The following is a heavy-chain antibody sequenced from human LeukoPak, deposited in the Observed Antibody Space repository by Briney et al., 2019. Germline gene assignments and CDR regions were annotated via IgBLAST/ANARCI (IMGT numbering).Heavy chain of an antibody. V-gene: IGHV4-31*03. CDR3: ARFTSQKVAATDGPDKRYWYFDL. CDR1: GGSISSGGYY. J-gene: IGHJ2*01. CDR2: IYYSGST. Sequence: SETLSLTCTVSGGSISSGGYYWSWIRQHPGKGLEWIGYIYYSGSTYYNPSLKSRVTISVDTSKNQFSLKLSSVTAADTAVYYCARFTSQKVAATDGPDKRYWYFDLWGRGTLVTVSS. D-gene: IGHD2-15*01.